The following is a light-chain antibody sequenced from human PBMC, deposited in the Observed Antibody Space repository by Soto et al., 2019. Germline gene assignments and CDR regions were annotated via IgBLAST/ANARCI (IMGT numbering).Light chain of an antibody. CDR2: GIS. V-gene: IGKV3-11*01. Sequence: TQSPSSLSASVGDRVTIACQASQDISNYFAWYQQKPGQAPRLLIYGISTRATGIPDRFSGSGSGTDFTLTISRLEPEDFAVYYCQHRSNWPRLTFGGGTKVDI. CDR3: QHRSNWPRLT. J-gene: IGKJ4*01. CDR1: QDISNY.